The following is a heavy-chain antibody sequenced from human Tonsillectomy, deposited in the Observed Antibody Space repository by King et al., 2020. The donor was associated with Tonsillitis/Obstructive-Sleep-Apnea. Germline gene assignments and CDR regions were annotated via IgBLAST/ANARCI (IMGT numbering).Heavy chain of an antibody. D-gene: IGHD2-21*01. J-gene: IGHJ6*02. CDR1: GYTFSSYS. V-gene: IGHV1-18*01. CDR3: ARSGDHDRGAMDV. CDR2: ISAYDGNT. Sequence: QLVQSGAEVKKPGASVKVSCKSSGYTFSSYSISWVRQAPGQGLEWMGWISAYDGNTNTNYAKKLQGRLTMTTDTFTSTADMELRSLTSDDTAVYYCARSGDHDRGAMDVWGQGTTVTVSS.